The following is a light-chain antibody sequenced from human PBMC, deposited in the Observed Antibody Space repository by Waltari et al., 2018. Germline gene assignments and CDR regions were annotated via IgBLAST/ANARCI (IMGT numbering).Light chain of an antibody. V-gene: IGKV1-33*01. J-gene: IGKJ3*01. CDR3: QRYDNLPVFA. Sequence: DIQLTQSPSSLSASVGERVTITCQASQAITNYLNWYQQKPGKAPKLLIYDASNLQTGVPSRFSGSQSGTEFTFTIASLQPEDVATYYCQRYDNLPVFAFGPGTKVNIK. CDR2: DAS. CDR1: QAITNY.